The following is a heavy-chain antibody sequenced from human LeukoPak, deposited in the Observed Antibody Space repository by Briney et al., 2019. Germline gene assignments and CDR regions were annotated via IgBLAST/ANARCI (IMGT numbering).Heavy chain of an antibody. D-gene: IGHD5-24*01. J-gene: IGHJ4*02. CDR3: ASIGEMASDY. Sequence: ASVKVSCKASGYTFTSYYMHWVRQAPGQGLEWMGIINPSGGSTSYAQKFQGRVTMTRDMSTSTVYMGLSSLRSEDTAVYYCASIGEMASDYWGQGTLVTVSS. V-gene: IGHV1-46*01. CDR1: GYTFTSYY. CDR2: INPSGGST.